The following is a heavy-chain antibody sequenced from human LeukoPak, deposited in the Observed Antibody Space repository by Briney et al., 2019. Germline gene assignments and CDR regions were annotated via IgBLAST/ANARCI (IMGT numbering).Heavy chain of an antibody. D-gene: IGHD1-20*01. CDR2: ISGSGDST. CDR3: AKGNGIIGI. J-gene: IGHJ4*02. CDR1: GFTFSSYA. Sequence: GGSLRLSCAASGFTFSSYAMSWVRQAPGKGLEWVSGISGSGDSTYYADSVKGRFTISRDNSRNTLYLQMNSLRAEDTATYYCAKGNGIIGIWGQGTLVTVSS. V-gene: IGHV3-23*01.